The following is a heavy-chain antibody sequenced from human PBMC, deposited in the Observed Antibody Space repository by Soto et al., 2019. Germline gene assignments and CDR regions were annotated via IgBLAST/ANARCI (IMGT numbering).Heavy chain of an antibody. CDR1: GGTFSSYA. Sequence: QMQLVQSGAEVKKPGSSVKVSCKASGGTFSSYAISWVRQAPGQGLEWMGGIIPIFGTANYAQKFQGRVTITADESTSTAYMELSSLRSEDTAVYYCARARYYYDSSGYYSPPGYWGQGTLVTVSS. J-gene: IGHJ4*02. CDR3: ARARYYYDSSGYYSPPGY. V-gene: IGHV1-69*01. CDR2: IIPIFGTA. D-gene: IGHD3-22*01.